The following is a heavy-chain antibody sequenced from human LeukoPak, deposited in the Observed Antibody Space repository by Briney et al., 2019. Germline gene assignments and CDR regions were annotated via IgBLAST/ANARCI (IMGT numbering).Heavy chain of an antibody. CDR2: IYYSGST. Sequence: SSETLSLTCTVSGVSISSSSYYWGWIRQPPGKGLEWIVSIYYSGSTYYNPSLKSRVTISVDTSKNQFSLKLSSVTAADTAVYYCARATYYDFWSGYYFDYWGQGILVTVSS. D-gene: IGHD3-3*01. CDR3: ARATYYDFWSGYYFDY. J-gene: IGHJ4*02. CDR1: GVSISSSSYY. V-gene: IGHV4-39*07.